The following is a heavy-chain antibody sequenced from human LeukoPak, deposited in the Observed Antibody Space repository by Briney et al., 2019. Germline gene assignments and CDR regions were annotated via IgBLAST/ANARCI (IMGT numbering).Heavy chain of an antibody. D-gene: IGHD2-8*01. CDR2: ISGSGGDT. CDR3: AKDRSCTNKICHGDFDY. CDR1: GFTFSNYA. V-gene: IGHV3-23*01. Sequence: SGGSLRLSCAASGFTFSNYAMSWVRQAPGKGLEWVSFISGSGGDTYYADSVKGRFTISRDNSKNTLYLQMNSLRAEDTAVYYCAKDRSCTNKICHGDFDYWGQGTLVTVSS. J-gene: IGHJ4*02.